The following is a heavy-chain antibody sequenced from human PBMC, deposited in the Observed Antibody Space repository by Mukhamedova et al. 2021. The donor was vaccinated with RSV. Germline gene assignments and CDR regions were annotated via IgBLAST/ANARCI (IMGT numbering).Heavy chain of an antibody. Sequence: SFCESSGINAEYMGGRFTISRDNSKNTLYLQMNSLRAEDTAVFYCAREGVRGSPDYMDVWGKGTTVTVSS. CDR3: AREGVRGSPDYMDV. J-gene: IGHJ6*03. CDR2: SFCESSG. D-gene: IGHD3-10*01. V-gene: IGHV3-30-3*01.